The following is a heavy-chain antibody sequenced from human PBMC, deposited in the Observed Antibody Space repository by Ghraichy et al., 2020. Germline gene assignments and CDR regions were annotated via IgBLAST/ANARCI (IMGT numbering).Heavy chain of an antibody. CDR3: ARLWGPYDSGTYELGY. D-gene: IGHD3-10*01. J-gene: IGHJ4*02. CDR2: IWFDGSKK. CDR1: GFTFGSYG. Sequence: GGSLRLSCAASGFTFGSYGMHWVRQAPGKGLEWVAVIWFDGSKKYYADSVKGRFTISRDNSKNTLYLQMNSLRAEDTAVYYCARLWGPYDSGTYELGYWGQGTLVTVSS. V-gene: IGHV3-33*01.